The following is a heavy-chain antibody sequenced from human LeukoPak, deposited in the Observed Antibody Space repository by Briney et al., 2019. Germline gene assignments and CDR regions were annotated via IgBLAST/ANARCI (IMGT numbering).Heavy chain of an antibody. V-gene: IGHV4-39*01. Sequence: SETLSLTCTVSGGSISSSSYYWGWIRQPPGKGLEWIGSIYYSGSTYYNPSLKSRVTISVDTSKNQFSLKLGSVTAADTAVYYCATYCSGGSCYGSFDYWGQGTLVTVSS. D-gene: IGHD2-15*01. CDR1: GGSISSSSYY. CDR2: IYYSGST. J-gene: IGHJ4*02. CDR3: ATYCSGGSCYGSFDY.